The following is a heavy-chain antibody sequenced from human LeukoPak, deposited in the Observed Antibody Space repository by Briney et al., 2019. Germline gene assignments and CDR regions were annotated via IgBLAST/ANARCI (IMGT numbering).Heavy chain of an antibody. CDR2: IDWDDDR. V-gene: IGHV2-70*11. Sequence: SGPALVKPTQTLTPTCTFSGFSLSTSGMCVSWIRQPPGKALEWLARIDWDDDRYYSTSLKTRLTISKDTSKNQVVLTMTNMDPVDTATYYCARKRTYNYDSSGLYYDSWGQGTLVTVSS. J-gene: IGHJ4*02. CDR3: ARKRTYNYDSSGLYYDS. D-gene: IGHD3-22*01. CDR1: GFSLSTSGMC.